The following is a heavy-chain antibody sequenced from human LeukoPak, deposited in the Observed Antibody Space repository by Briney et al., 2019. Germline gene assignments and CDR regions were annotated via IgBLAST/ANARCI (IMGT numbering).Heavy chain of an antibody. CDR3: ARDGLWAFDI. D-gene: IGHD7-27*01. Sequence: SETLSLTCTVSGGSISSGRYYWSWIRQPAGKGLEWIGRIYTSGNTSYNPSLKSRLTVSVDTSKNQFSLKLSFVTAADTAVYYCARDGLWAFDIWGQGTMVTVSS. J-gene: IGHJ3*02. CDR2: IYTSGNT. CDR1: GGSISSGRYY. V-gene: IGHV4-61*02.